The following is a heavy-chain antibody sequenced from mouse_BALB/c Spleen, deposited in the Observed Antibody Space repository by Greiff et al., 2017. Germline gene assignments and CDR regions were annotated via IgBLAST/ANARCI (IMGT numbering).Heavy chain of an antibody. Sequence: EVHLVESGGGLVKPGGSLKLSCAASGFAFSSYDMSWVRQTPEKRLEWVAYISSGGGSTYYPDTVKGRFTISRDNAKNTLYMQMSSLKSEDTAMYYCARRGYRYDEGIDYWGQGTTLTVSS. CDR3: ARRGYRYDEGIDY. CDR2: ISSGGGST. V-gene: IGHV5-12-1*01. CDR1: GFAFSSYD. D-gene: IGHD2-14*01. J-gene: IGHJ2*01.